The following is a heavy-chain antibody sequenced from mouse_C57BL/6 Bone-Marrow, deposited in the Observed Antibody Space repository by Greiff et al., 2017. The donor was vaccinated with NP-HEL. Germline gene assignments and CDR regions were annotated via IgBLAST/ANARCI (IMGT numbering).Heavy chain of an antibody. D-gene: IGHD3-2*02. J-gene: IGHJ2*01. CDR2: LNPKTGGT. CDR3: ARDSGYAFDY. Sequence: QVQLQQPGTELVKPGASVKLSCKASGYTFTSYWMHWLKQRPGQGLEWIGNLNPKTGGTNDNEKFKTQATLTVDKSSSTAYMQLSSLTSEDSAVYYCARDSGYAFDYWGQGTTLTVSS. V-gene: IGHV1-53*01. CDR1: GYTFTSYW.